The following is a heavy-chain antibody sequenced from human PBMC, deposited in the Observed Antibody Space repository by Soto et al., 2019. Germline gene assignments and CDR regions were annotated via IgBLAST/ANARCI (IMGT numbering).Heavy chain of an antibody. V-gene: IGHV3-66*01. CDR2: IYGGGST. J-gene: IGHJ6*02. CDR1: GFTVSTNY. CDR3: ASPTEAVAGYYYYGMDV. Sequence: EVPLVESGGGLVQPGGSLRLSCAASGFTVSTNYMSWVRQAPGKGLEWVSVIYGGGSTYYADSVKGRFTISRDNSKNTLYLQMNSLRAEDTAVYYCASPTEAVAGYYYYGMDVWGQGTTVTVSS. D-gene: IGHD6-19*01.